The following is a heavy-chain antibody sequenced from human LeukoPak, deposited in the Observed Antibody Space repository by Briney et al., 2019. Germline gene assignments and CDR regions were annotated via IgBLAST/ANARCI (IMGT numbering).Heavy chain of an antibody. CDR1: GGSFSSYY. V-gene: IGHV4-59*01. CDR3: ARGRTYYDSSGYYLYFDY. Sequence: SETLSRTCTVSGGSFSSYYWTWIRQPPGKGLEWIGYIYDSGSTNYNPSLKSRVTISVDTSKNQVSLNLSSVTAADTAVYYCARGRTYYDSSGYYLYFDYWGQGTPVTVSS. CDR2: IYDSGST. D-gene: IGHD3-22*01. J-gene: IGHJ4*02.